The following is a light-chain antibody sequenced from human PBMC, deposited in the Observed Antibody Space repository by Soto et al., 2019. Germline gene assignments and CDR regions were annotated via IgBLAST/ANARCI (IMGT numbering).Light chain of an antibody. J-gene: IGLJ2*01. V-gene: IGLV1-51*01. CDR3: GAWDSSLSAVV. CDR2: DNN. Sequence: QSVLKQPPSVSAAPGPKVTISCSGSSSNIGNNYVSWYQHLPGTAPKLLIYDNNDRPSGIPDRFSGSKSGTSATLGITGLQTGDEADYYCGAWDSSLSAVVLCGGTKRTV. CDR1: SSNIGNNY.